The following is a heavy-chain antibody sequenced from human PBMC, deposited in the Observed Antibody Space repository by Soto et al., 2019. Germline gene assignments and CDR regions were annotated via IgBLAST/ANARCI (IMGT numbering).Heavy chain of an antibody. V-gene: IGHV3-74*01. CDR1: GFTFSRYW. Sequence: LRLSCAASGFTFSRYWIPWVRQTPGKGLVWVSRIDSDGTDTDYADSVKGRFTISSDNAKNTLYLQMNSLRAEDTAVYYCVRDDFRFDYWGQGTLVT. CDR2: IDSDGTDT. D-gene: IGHD2-21*02. J-gene: IGHJ4*02. CDR3: VRDDFRFDY.